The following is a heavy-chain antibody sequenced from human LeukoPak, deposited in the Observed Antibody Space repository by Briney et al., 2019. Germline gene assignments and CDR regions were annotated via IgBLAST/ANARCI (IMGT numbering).Heavy chain of an antibody. D-gene: IGHD2-2*02. CDR3: ARDQHCSSTSCYTPDMDYYYYMDV. CDR1: GFTFSNYW. J-gene: IGHJ6*03. Sequence: GGSLRLSCAASGFTFSNYWMSWVRQAPGKGLEWVANIKQDGSEKYYVNSVKGRFTISRDNAMNSLYLQMNSLRAEDTAVYYCARDQHCSSTSCYTPDMDYYYYMDVWGKGTTVTVSS. V-gene: IGHV3-7*01. CDR2: IKQDGSEK.